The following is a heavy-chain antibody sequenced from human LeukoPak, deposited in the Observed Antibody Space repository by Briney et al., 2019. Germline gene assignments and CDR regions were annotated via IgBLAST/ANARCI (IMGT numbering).Heavy chain of an antibody. D-gene: IGHD6-19*01. J-gene: IGHJ6*02. Sequence: PGGSLRLSCAASGFTFSSYAMLWVRQARGKGLEYVSAISSNGGSTYYANSVKGRFTISRDNSKNTLYLQMGSLRAEDTAVYYCAKTPVAGTDYGMDVWGQGTTVTVSS. CDR3: AKTPVAGTDYGMDV. V-gene: IGHV3-64*01. CDR1: GFTFSSYA. CDR2: ISSNGGST.